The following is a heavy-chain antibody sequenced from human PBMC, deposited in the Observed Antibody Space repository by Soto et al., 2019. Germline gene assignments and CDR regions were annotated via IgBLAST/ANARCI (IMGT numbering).Heavy chain of an antibody. CDR1: GFTFSSYS. Sequence: GGSLRLSCAASGFTFSSYSMNWVRQAPGKGLEWVSYISSSSSTIYYADSVKGRFTISRDNAKNSLYLQMNSLRDEDTAVYYCAREFYSWLTATVGTYYYYYGMDVWGQGTTVTVSS. CDR2: ISSSSSTI. V-gene: IGHV3-48*02. CDR3: AREFYSWLTATVGTYYYYYGMDV. J-gene: IGHJ6*02. D-gene: IGHD2-21*02.